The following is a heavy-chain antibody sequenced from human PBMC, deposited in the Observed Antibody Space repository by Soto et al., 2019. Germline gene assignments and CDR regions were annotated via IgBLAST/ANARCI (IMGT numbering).Heavy chain of an antibody. CDR1: GFTFDAYP. CDR3: VRDDAFDF. CDR2: LACDGGSI. J-gene: IGHJ3*01. Sequence: EVQLVESGGGLVQPGRSLRLSCAASGFTFDAYPMHWVRQAPGKGLEWVAGLACDGGSIAYVDSVEGRFTISGDNAKTSLYRQMSSLREEDTAFYYCVRDDAFDFWGQGTQVTGSS. V-gene: IGHV3-9*01.